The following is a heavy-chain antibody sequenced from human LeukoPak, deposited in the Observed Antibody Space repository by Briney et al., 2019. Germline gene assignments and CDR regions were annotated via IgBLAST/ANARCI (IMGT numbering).Heavy chain of an antibody. CDR3: ARDQERSGALDY. CDR1: GFTFSSYA. Sequence: GRSLRLSCAASGFTFSSYAMHWVRQAPGKGLEWVAVISYDGSNKYYADSVKGRFTISRDNSKNTLYLQMNSLRAGDTAVYYCARDQERSGALDYWGQGTLVTVSS. J-gene: IGHJ4*02. CDR2: ISYDGSNK. V-gene: IGHV3-30-3*01. D-gene: IGHD1-26*01.